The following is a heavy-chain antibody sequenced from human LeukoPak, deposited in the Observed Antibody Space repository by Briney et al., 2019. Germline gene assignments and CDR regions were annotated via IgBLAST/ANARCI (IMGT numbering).Heavy chain of an antibody. CDR3: AKDRRSYLDY. J-gene: IGHJ4*02. Sequence: PGGSLRLSCAASGFTFSSYGMHWVRQAPGKGPEWVAFIRYDGSNKYYADSVKGRFTISRDNSKNTLYLQMNSLRAEDTAVYYCAKDRRSYLDYWGQGTLVTVSS. CDR1: GFTFSSYG. CDR2: IRYDGSNK. D-gene: IGHD6-6*01. V-gene: IGHV3-30*02.